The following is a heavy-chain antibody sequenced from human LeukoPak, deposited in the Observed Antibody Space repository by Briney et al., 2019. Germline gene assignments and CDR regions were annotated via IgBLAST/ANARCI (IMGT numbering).Heavy chain of an antibody. V-gene: IGHV4-59*01. J-gene: IGHJ4*02. D-gene: IGHD6-19*01. CDR2: IYYSGNT. Sequence: SETLSLTYTVSGASISSYYWSWIRQPPGKGLEWIVYIYYSGNTNYNPSLKSRVTISVDTSKNQFSQKLSSVTAADKAVYYCARDYDSSGWYHYWGQGTVDRVSS. CDR1: GASISSYY. CDR3: ARDYDSSGWYHY.